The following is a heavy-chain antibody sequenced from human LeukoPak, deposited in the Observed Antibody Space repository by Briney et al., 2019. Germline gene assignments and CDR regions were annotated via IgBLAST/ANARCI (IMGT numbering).Heavy chain of an antibody. CDR2: ISYDGSNK. CDR1: GFTFNSYG. J-gene: IGHJ4*02. V-gene: IGHV3-30*18. D-gene: IGHD2-2*01. CDR3: AKDQSGYCSSTSCYGVAVAGTIDY. Sequence: GGSLRLSCAASGFTFNSYGMHWVRQAPGKGVEWVAVISYDGSNKYYADSVKGRFTISRDNSKNTLYLQMNSLRAEDTAVYYCAKDQSGYCSSTSCYGVAVAGTIDYWGQGTLVTVSS.